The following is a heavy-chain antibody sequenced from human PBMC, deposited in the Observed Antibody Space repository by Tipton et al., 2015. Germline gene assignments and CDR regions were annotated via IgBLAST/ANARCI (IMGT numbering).Heavy chain of an antibody. CDR1: GGSVSSGSYY. CDR3: ARDLEPGMDV. Sequence: TLSLTCTFSGGSVSSGSYYWGWIRQTPGKGLEWIGYISQRDGTKYNPSLKSRVTISVDTSKNQLFLTLTSVTAADTAVYFCARDLEPGMDVWGHGTAVPVS. J-gene: IGHJ6*02. D-gene: IGHD5-24*01. CDR2: ISQRDGT. V-gene: IGHV4-61*01.